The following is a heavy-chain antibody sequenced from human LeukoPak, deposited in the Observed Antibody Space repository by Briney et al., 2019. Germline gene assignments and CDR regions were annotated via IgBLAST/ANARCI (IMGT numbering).Heavy chain of an antibody. CDR1: GGSISSGSYY. D-gene: IGHD3-3*01. J-gene: IGHJ5*02. CDR3: VRGYYDFWSGYYTNWFDP. V-gene: IGHV4-61*02. Sequence: SETLSLTCTVSGGSISSGSYYWSWIRQPAGKGLEWIGRIYTSGSTNYNPSLKSRVTISVDTSKNQFSLKLSSVTAADTAVYYCVRGYYDFWSGYYTNWFDPWGQGTLVTVSS. CDR2: IYTSGST.